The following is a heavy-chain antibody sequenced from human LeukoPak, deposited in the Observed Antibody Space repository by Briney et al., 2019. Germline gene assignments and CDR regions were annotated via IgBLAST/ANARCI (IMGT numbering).Heavy chain of an antibody. Sequence: SGGSLRLSCAASGFTFSSYWMQWLRQAPGKGLVWVSRINRDGSDTSYADSVKGRFTHYRDNAKNTLHLHMNSLRAEDTAVYYCARGGIELWSRDYWGQGSLVTVSS. CDR1: GFTFSSYW. J-gene: IGHJ4*02. V-gene: IGHV3-74*01. D-gene: IGHD5-18*01. CDR3: ARGGIELWSRDY. CDR2: INRDGSDT.